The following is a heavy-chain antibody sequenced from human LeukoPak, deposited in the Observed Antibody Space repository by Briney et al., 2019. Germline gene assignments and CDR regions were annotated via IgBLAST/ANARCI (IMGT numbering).Heavy chain of an antibody. CDR1: GFTFSSYA. D-gene: IGHD2-2*01. J-gene: IGHJ4*02. CDR2: ISYDGSNK. V-gene: IGHV3-30*04. CDR3: ARGPGTLGKYQLLPIDY. Sequence: PGGSLRLSCAASGFTFSSYAMHWVRQAPGKGLEWVAVISYDGSNKYYADSVKGRFTISRDNSKNTLYLQMNSLRAEDTAVYYCARGPGTLGKYQLLPIDYWGQGTLVTVSS.